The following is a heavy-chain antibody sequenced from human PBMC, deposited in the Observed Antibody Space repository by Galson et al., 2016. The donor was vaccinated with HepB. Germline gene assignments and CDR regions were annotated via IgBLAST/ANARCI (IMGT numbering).Heavy chain of an antibody. D-gene: IGHD3-22*01. J-gene: IGHJ4*02. V-gene: IGHV3-33*06. Sequence: SLRLSCAASGFSFNNYAMGWVRQTPGKGLEWVAVIWYDGSNKYYADSVKGRFTISRDNSKNTLYLEMTSLREEDTAVYYCAKDYSGYYFDGTGYYNAFDYWGQGALVTASS. CDR3: AKDYSGYYFDGTGYYNAFDY. CDR1: GFSFNNYA. CDR2: IWYDGSNK.